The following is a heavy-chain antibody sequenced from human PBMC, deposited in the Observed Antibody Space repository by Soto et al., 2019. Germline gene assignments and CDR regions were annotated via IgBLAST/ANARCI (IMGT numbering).Heavy chain of an antibody. Sequence: ASVKVSCKASGYTFTVYYMHWVRQATGQGLEWMGWINPDSGGTNYAQKFQGWVTMTRDTSISTAYMELSRLRSDDPAVYFCARVGCSSTICPGGHWFDPWGQGTLVTVSS. CDR3: ARVGCSSTICPGGHWFDP. CDR2: INPDSGGT. J-gene: IGHJ5*02. V-gene: IGHV1-2*04. D-gene: IGHD2-2*01. CDR1: GYTFTVYY.